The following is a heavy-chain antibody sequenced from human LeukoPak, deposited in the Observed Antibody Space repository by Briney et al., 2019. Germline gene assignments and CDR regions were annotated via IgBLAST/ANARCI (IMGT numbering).Heavy chain of an antibody. Sequence: GGSLRLSCAVSGFTFSTYAMHWVRQAPGQGLEWMAFISYDGRNKYYADSVKGRFTISRDNSKNTLYLQMNSLRAEDTAVYYCARVERGYSYGDLDYWGQGTLVTVSS. J-gene: IGHJ4*02. CDR3: ARVERGYSYGDLDY. V-gene: IGHV3-30*03. D-gene: IGHD5-18*01. CDR2: ISYDGRNK. CDR1: GFTFSTYA.